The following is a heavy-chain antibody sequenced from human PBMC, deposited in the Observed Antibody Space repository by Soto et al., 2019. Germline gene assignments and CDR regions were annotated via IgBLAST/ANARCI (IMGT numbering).Heavy chain of an antibody. CDR2: INDGNGNP. CDR3: ARTVAGPADFDV. CDR1: GYTFTGYA. Sequence: QVQLVQSGAEEKKPGASVKVSCKASGYTFTGYAMHWVRQAPGQRLEWMGWINDGNGNPKYSQKFQGRVTITRDTSASTAYMELSSLRSEDTAVYYCARTVAGPADFDVWCQGTLVTVSS. V-gene: IGHV1-3*05. D-gene: IGHD5-12*01. J-gene: IGHJ4*02.